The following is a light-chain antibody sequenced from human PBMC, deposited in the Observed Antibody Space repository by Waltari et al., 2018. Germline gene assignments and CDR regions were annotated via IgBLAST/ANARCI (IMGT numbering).Light chain of an antibody. J-gene: IGKJ2*01. CDR1: QSITSH. CDR3: QQSYTTPYT. Sequence: DIQMTQAPSSLSASVGDRVTITCRASQSITSHLNWYQQQPGKAPKLLIYTASSVQSGIPSRFSGSGSGTHFTLTISSLQPEDFATYFCQQSYTTPYTFGQVTKLEIK. CDR2: TAS. V-gene: IGKV1-39*01.